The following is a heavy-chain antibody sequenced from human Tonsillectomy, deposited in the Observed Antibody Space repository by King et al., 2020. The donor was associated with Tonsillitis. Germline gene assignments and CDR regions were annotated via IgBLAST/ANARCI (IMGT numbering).Heavy chain of an antibody. J-gene: IGHJ4*02. Sequence: VQLVESGGGLVQPGRSLRLSCAASGFTFGDYAMHWVRQAPGKGLEWVSGISWDSEKIAYADSVKGRFTISRDTAKNALYLQMNSLRPEDTALYFCAKGLGWGDYFEAWGQGTLVTVSS. CDR2: ISWDSEKI. CDR1: GFTFGDYA. V-gene: IGHV3-9*01. CDR3: AKGLGWGDYFEA. D-gene: IGHD3-16*01.